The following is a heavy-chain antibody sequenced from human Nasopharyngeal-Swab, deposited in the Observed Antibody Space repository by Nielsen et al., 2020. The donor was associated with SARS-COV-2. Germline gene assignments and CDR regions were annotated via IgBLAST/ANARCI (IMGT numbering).Heavy chain of an antibody. J-gene: IGHJ3*02. Sequence: GESLKISCRTSGFTFGDYAVSWFRQAPGKGLEWVGFIRSKTYGGAPEYAASVNGRFTISSDGAESIAYLQMNSLETEDTGVYYCARSVGSFYGQGAFDIWGQGTMVTVSS. D-gene: IGHD1-26*01. CDR1: GFTFGDYA. CDR2: IRSKTYGGAP. V-gene: IGHV3-49*01. CDR3: ARSVGSFYGQGAFDI.